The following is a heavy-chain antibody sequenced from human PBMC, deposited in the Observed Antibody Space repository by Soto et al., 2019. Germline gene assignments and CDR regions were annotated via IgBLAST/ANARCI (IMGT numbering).Heavy chain of an antibody. CDR2: ISGSGGST. V-gene: IGHV3-23*01. J-gene: IGHJ4*02. D-gene: IGHD2-15*01. CDR1: GFTFSSYA. CDR3: AKVGVGGVPQSPYCSGGSCYSVQTGGVDY. Sequence: GGSLRLSCAASGFTFSSYAMSWVRQAPGKGLEWVSAISGSGGSTYYADSVKGRFTISRDNSKNTLYLQMNSLRAEDTAVYYCAKVGVGGVPQSPYCSGGSCYSVQTGGVDYWGQGTLVTVSS.